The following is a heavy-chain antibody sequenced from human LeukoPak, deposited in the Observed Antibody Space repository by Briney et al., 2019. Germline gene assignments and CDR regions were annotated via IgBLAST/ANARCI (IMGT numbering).Heavy chain of an antibody. CDR1: AGSLSSNY. CDR2: IYSSGST. J-gene: IGHJ4*02. V-gene: IGHV4-59*01. CDR3: ARGLGGTFDGYYFDY. D-gene: IGHD3-3*01. Sequence: SETLSLTCTVSAGSLSSNYWSWIRQPPGKGLEWIAYIYSSGSTKYNPSLKSRVTISVDTSKNQFSLKLSSVTAADTTVYYCARGLGGTFDGYYFDYWGQGTLVAVSS.